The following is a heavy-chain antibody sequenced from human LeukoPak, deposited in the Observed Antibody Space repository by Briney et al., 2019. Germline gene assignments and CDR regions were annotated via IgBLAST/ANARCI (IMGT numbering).Heavy chain of an antibody. CDR1: GFTFSSYG. V-gene: IGHV3-30*03. CDR2: ISYDGSNK. D-gene: IGHD6-19*01. Sequence: PGRSLRLSCAASGFTFSSYGMHWVRQAPGKGLEWVAVISYDGSNKYYADSVKGRFTISRDNSKNTLYLQMNSLRAEDTAVYYCATSPRSDSSGQIWGQGTLVTVSS. J-gene: IGHJ4*02. CDR3: ATSPRSDSSGQI.